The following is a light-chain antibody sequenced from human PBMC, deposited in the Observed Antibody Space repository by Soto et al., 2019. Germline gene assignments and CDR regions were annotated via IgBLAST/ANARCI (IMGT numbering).Light chain of an antibody. J-gene: IGKJ1*01. Sequence: EIVMTQSPATLSASPGERATLSCRASQSVSNNLAWYHQKPGQAPRLLIYGASTRATGIPARFSDSGSGTVFTLTISSLQRDDFAFYCCQQYNNWWAFGQGIKVEIK. CDR2: GAS. V-gene: IGKV3-15*01. CDR1: QSVSNN. CDR3: QQYNNWWA.